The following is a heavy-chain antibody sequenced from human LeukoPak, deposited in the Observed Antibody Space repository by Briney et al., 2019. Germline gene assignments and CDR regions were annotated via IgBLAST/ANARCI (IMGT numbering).Heavy chain of an antibody. J-gene: IGHJ4*02. CDR3: ARDPSLFSGYFDP. V-gene: IGHV4-4*07. CDR2: IYPSGST. D-gene: IGHD2-15*01. Sequence: SETLSLTCTVSGGSISSYYWSWIRQPAGKGLEWIGRIYPSGSTSYDPSLKSRVSMSVDTSKNQFYLKLTSVTAADTAVYYCARDPSLFSGYFDPWGQGTLVTVSS. CDR1: GGSISSYY.